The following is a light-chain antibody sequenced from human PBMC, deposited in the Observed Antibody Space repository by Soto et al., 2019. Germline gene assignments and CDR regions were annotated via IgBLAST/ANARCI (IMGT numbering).Light chain of an antibody. CDR1: QPVSPSF. CDR3: QNYDWSLTWT. Sequence: DILLSQSPGTLSLSPGDTATLSCRASQPVSPSFLAWYQQKRGQAPRLLIYGASTRATGVSDRFSGSGSGTDFTLTISDLEPEDFAVYYCQNYDWSLTWTFGPGTKVEIK. CDR2: GAS. V-gene: IGKV3-20*01. J-gene: IGKJ1*01.